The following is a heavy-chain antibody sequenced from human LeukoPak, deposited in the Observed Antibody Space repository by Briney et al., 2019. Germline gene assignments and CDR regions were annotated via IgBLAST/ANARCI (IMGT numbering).Heavy chain of an antibody. V-gene: IGHV3-21*01. Sequence: GGSLRLSCAASGFTFSSHSMNWVRQAPGKGLEWVSSISGSGRYIYYADSVKGRFTISRDNAKSSLYLQMDSLRAEDTAVYYCARDQSSDTSCYAYWGQGTLVTVSS. CDR3: ARDQSSDTSCYAY. J-gene: IGHJ4*02. CDR1: GFTFSSHS. D-gene: IGHD2-2*01. CDR2: ISGSGRYI.